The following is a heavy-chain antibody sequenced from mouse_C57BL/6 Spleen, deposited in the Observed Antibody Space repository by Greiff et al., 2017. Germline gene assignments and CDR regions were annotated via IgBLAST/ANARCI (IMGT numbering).Heavy chain of an antibody. CDR2: INPNNGGT. V-gene: IGHV1-22*01. J-gene: IGHJ4*01. CDR1: GYTFTDYN. D-gene: IGHD1-1*01. CDR3: ARHSSSSGDAMDY. Sequence: EVQLQQSGPELVKPGASVKMSCKASGYTFTDYNMHWVKQSHGKSLEWIGYINPNNGGTSYNQKFKGKATVTVNKSSSTAYMELRSLTSEDSAVYYCARHSSSSGDAMDYWGQGTSVTVSS.